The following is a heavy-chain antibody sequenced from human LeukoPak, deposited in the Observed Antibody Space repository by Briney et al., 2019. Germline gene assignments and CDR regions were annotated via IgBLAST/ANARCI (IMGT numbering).Heavy chain of an antibody. V-gene: IGHV1-2*02. CDR2: INPNSGGT. CDR3: ARGGTAARYYYYYYMDV. CDR1: GYTFTSYG. Sequence: ASVKVSCKASGYTFTSYGISWVRQAPGQGLEWMGWINPNSGGTNYAQKFQGRVTMTRDTSISTAYMELSRLRSDDTAVYYCARGGTAARYYYYYYMDVWGKGTTVTVSS. D-gene: IGHD6-6*01. J-gene: IGHJ6*03.